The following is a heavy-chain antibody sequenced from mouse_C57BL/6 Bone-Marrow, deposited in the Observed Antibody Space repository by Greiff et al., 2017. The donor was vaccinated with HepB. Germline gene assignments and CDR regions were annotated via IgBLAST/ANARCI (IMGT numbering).Heavy chain of an antibody. CDR1: GYSITSGYY. CDR2: ISYDGSN. J-gene: IGHJ3*01. V-gene: IGHV3-6*01. D-gene: IGHD1-1*01. Sequence: EVQLVESGPGLVKPSQSLSLTCSVTGYSITSGYYWNWIRQFPGNKLEWMGYISYDGSNNYNPSLKNRISITRDTSKNQFFLKLNSVTTEDTATYYCASPSYYGSSPFAYWGQGTLVTVSA. CDR3: ASPSYYGSSPFAY.